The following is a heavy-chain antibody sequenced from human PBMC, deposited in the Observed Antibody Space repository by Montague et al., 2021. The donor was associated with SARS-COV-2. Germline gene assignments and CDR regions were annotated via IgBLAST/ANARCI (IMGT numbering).Heavy chain of an antibody. D-gene: IGHD3-10*01. CDR3: ARGARQGYGCRLGSFDY. CDR1: GGSFSGHY. Sequence: SETLSLTCAVYGGSFSGHYWNWIRQPPGKGLEWIGEINHSGSTNNNPSLKSRVTMSVDTSKNQFSLKLGSVTAADTAVYYCARGARQGYGCRLGSFDYWGQGTLVTVSS. V-gene: IGHV4-34*01. CDR2: INHSGST. J-gene: IGHJ4*02.